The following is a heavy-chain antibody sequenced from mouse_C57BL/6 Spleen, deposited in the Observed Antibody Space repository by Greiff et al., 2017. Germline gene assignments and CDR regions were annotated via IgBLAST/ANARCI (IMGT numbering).Heavy chain of an antibody. CDR1: GFNIKDYY. CDR3: AGGVTTVVATGSFAY. CDR2: IDPEDGET. Sequence: DVQLVESGAELVKPGASVKLSCTASGFNIKDYYMHWVKQRTEQGLEWIGRIDPEDGETKYAPKFQGKATITADTSSNTAYLQLSSLTSEDTAVYYCAGGVTTVVATGSFAYWGQGTLVTVSA. J-gene: IGHJ3*01. V-gene: IGHV14-2*01. D-gene: IGHD1-1*01.